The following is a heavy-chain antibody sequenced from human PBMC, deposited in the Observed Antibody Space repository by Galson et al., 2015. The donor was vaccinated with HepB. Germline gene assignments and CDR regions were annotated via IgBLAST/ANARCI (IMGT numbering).Heavy chain of an antibody. CDR2: ISGSGGST. CDR3: AKTTALTVTTPLHYFDY. CDR1: GFTFSSYA. V-gene: IGHV3-23*01. J-gene: IGHJ4*02. Sequence: SLRLSCAASGFTFSSYAMSWVRQAPGKGLEWVSAISGSGGSTYYADSVKGRFTISRDNSKNTLYLQMNSLRAEDTAVYYCAKTTALTVTTPLHYFDYWGQGTLVTVSS. D-gene: IGHD4-17*01.